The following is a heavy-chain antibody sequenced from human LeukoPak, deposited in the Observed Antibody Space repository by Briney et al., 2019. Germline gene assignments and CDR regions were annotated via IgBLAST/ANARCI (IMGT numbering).Heavy chain of an antibody. D-gene: IGHD3-22*01. J-gene: IGHJ4*02. Sequence: GRSLRLSCAASGFTFYDYAMHWVRQAPGKGLEWVSGISWNSGSIGYADSVKGRFTISRDNAKNSLYLQMNSLRAEDTASYYYAKDRFYDSSGSFDYWGQGTLVTVSS. CDR2: ISWNSGSI. CDR3: AKDRFYDSSGSFDY. V-gene: IGHV3-9*01. CDR1: GFTFYDYA.